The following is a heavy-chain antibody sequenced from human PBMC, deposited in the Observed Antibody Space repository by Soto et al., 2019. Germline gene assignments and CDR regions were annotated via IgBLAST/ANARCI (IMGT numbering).Heavy chain of an antibody. CDR2: ISGSGGST. CDR1: GFTFSSYA. Sequence: LRLSCAASGFTFSSYAMSWVRQAPGKGLEWVSAISGSGGSTYYADSVKGRFTISRDNSKNTLYLQMNSLRAEDTAVYYCAKALDCSSTSCYRYSSSWYPDYWGQGTLVTVSS. J-gene: IGHJ4*02. V-gene: IGHV3-23*01. CDR3: AKALDCSSTSCYRYSSSWYPDY. D-gene: IGHD2-2*01.